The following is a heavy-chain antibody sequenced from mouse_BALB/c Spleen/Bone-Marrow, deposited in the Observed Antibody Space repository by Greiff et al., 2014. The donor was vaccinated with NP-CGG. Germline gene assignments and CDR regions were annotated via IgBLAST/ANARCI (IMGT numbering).Heavy chain of an antibody. V-gene: IGHV1S81*02. CDR2: ISPSNGRS. Sequence: QVQLKESRAELVKPGASVKLSCKASGYSFTSYWMHWVKQGPGQGLEWIGEISPSNGRSNYNEKFKSKATLTVDKSSSTAYMQLSGLTSEDSAVYYCTRSELRRGGYALDYWGLGTSVTVSS. D-gene: IGHD2-12*01. CDR1: GYSFTSYW. J-gene: IGHJ4*01. CDR3: TRSELRRGGYALDY.